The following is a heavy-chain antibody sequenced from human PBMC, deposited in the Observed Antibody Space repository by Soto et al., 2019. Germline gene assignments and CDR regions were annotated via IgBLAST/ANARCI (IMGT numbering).Heavy chain of an antibody. CDR2: ISWNSGSI. D-gene: IGHD3-9*01. CDR3: AKDIGRYFDCLDY. CDR1: GFTFDDYA. Sequence: PGGSLRLSCAASGFTFDDYAMHWVRQAPGKGLEWVSGISWNSGSIGYADSVKGRFTISRDNAKNSLYLQMNSLRAEDTALYYCAKDIGRYFDCLDYWGQGTLVTVS. V-gene: IGHV3-9*01. J-gene: IGHJ4*02.